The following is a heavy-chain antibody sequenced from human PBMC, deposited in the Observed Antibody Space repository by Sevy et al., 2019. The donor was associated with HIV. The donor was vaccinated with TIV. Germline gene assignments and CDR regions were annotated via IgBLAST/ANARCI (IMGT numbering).Heavy chain of an antibody. CDR2: IGSAGDT. D-gene: IGHD3-10*01. J-gene: IGHJ6*02. Sequence: GGSLRLSCAASGFTFSSYDMHWVRQATGKGLEWVSSIGSAGDTYYPGSVKGRFSISRENANNSLYLQVKSLRAGDTAVYYCARGGYGSRSFYPYYYFGMDVWGQGTTVTVSS. V-gene: IGHV3-13*01. CDR3: ARGGYGSRSFYPYYYFGMDV. CDR1: GFTFSSYD.